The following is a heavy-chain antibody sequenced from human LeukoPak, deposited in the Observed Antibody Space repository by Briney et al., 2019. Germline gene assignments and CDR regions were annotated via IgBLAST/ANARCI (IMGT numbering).Heavy chain of an antibody. V-gene: IGHV3-23*01. J-gene: IGHJ3*02. CDR1: GFTFSSHA. Sequence: GGSLRLSCAASGFTFSSHAMNWVRQAPGKGLEWVSSIGGIGASTYYADSVKGRFTISRDNSKNTLYLQINSLRAEDTAIYYCVREDNAFNIWGQGTLVTVSS. CDR2: IGGIGAST. CDR3: VREDNAFNI.